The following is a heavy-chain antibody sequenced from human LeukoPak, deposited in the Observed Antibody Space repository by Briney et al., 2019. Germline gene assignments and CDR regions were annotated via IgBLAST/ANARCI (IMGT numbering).Heavy chain of an antibody. Sequence: GGSLRLSCAASGFTFSSSGMHWVRQARGKGLEWVAVIWYDGNNKYYADSVKGRFTIYRDNSKNTLYMQMNSLRAEDTAVYYCAKDYYDYVWGSSVFDYWGQGTLVTVSS. J-gene: IGHJ4*02. CDR3: AKDYYDYVWGSSVFDY. D-gene: IGHD3-16*01. V-gene: IGHV3-33*06. CDR2: IWYDGNNK. CDR1: GFTFSSSG.